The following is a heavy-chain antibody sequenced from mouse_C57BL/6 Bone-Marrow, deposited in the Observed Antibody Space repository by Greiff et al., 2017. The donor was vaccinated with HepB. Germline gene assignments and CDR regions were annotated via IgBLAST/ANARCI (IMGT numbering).Heavy chain of an antibody. CDR1: GYTFTSYW. CDR2: IDPSDSYT. J-gene: IGHJ3*01. V-gene: IGHV1-50*01. Sequence: QVQLQQSGAELVKPGASVKLSCKASGYTFTSYWMQWVKQRPGQGLEWIGEIDPSDSYTNYNQKFKGKATLTVDTSSSTAYMQLSSLTSEDSAVYYCARHAPLFAYWGQGTLVTVSA. CDR3: ARHAPLFAY.